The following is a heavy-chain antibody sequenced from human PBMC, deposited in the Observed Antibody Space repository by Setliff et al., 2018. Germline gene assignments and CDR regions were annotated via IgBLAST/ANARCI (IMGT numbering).Heavy chain of an antibody. Sequence: PSETLSLTCTVSGGSTNNYHWTWIRQPAGKGPERIGRPYPNGNTNYNHSLKRRVNMSADSSKNNLSLRLKEVTAADTAVYYCAREDWNGNAFDIWGPGTMVTVSS. J-gene: IGHJ3*02. CDR2: PYPNGNT. V-gene: IGHV4-4*07. CDR3: AREDWNGNAFDI. D-gene: IGHD1-1*01. CDR1: GGSTNNYH.